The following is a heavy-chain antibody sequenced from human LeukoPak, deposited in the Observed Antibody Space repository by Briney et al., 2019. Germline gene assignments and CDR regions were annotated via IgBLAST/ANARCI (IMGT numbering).Heavy chain of an antibody. CDR1: GGSFSGYY. Sequence: SETLSLTCAVYGGSFSGYYWRWIWQPAGKGLEWIGRISASGSTNYNPSLKSRVTISVDTSKNQFSLKLKSVTAADTAVYYCARSHWGPFGSRIANWFDPWGQGTLVTVSS. J-gene: IGHJ5*02. V-gene: IGHV4-59*10. D-gene: IGHD7-27*01. CDR3: ARSHWGPFGSRIANWFDP. CDR2: ISASGST.